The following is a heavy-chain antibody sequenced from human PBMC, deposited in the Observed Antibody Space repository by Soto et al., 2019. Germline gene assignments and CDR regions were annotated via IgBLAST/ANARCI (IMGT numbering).Heavy chain of an antibody. D-gene: IGHD6-6*01. CDR3: ARDPDRRTRQVDY. CDR1: GFTFSSYG. CDR2: IWYDGSNK. J-gene: IGHJ4*02. Sequence: GGSLRLSCAASGFTFSSYGMHWVRQAPGKGLEWVAVIWYDGSNKYYADSVKGRFTISRDNSKNTLYLQMNSLRAEDTAVYYCARDPDRRTRQVDYWGQGTLVTVSS. V-gene: IGHV3-33*01.